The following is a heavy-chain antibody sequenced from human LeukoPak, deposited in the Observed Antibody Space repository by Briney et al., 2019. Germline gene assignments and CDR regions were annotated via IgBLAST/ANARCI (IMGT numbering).Heavy chain of an antibody. CDR3: AREWGIVGAREDAFDI. CDR2: ISSSGSTI. J-gene: IGHJ3*02. CDR1: GFTFSDYY. D-gene: IGHD1-26*01. Sequence: GGSLRLSCAASGFTFSDYYMSWIRQAPGKGLKWVSYISSSGSTIYYADSVKGRFTIFRDNAKNSLYLQMNSLRAEDTAVYYCAREWGIVGAREDAFDIWGQGTMVTVSS. V-gene: IGHV3-11*01.